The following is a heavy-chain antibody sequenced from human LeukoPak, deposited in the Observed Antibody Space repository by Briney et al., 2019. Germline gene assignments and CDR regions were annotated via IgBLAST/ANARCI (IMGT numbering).Heavy chain of an antibody. J-gene: IGHJ6*03. CDR1: GYTFTGYY. V-gene: IGHV1-2*02. CDR3: ARGHTNVFHEYYYYYYMDV. Sequence: ASVKVSCKASGYTFTGYYMHWVRQAPGQGLEWMGWINPNSGGTNYAQKFQGRVTMTRDTSISTAYMELSRLRSDDTAVYYCARGHTNVFHEYYYYYYMDVWGKGTTVTVSS. CDR2: INPNSGGT. D-gene: IGHD2-2*01.